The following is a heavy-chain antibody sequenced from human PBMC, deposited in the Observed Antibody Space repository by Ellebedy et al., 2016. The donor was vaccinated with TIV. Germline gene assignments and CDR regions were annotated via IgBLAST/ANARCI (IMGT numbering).Heavy chain of an antibody. V-gene: IGHV3-33*01. CDR3: ARGGYCSSTSCAPADAFDV. D-gene: IGHD2-2*01. Sequence: GESLKISCAASGFPFSTYVMHWVRQAPGKGLEWAAVIWSDGSSNYYAASVKGRFTISGDSSKNTVYLQMTSLRADDTAVYYCARGGYCSSTSCAPADAFDVWGPGTEVTISS. CDR1: GFPFSTYV. CDR2: IWSDGSSN. J-gene: IGHJ3*01.